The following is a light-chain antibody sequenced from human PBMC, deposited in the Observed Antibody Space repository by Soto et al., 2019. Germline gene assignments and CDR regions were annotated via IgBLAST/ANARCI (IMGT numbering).Light chain of an antibody. Sequence: QSALTQPPSVSGAPGQRVTISCIGATSDVHWYQHLPGTAPKLLIYGNNNRPSGVPDRFSGSRSGTSASLAITGLQAEDEADYYCQSFDSSLSALYVFGTGIKV. V-gene: IGLV1-40*01. J-gene: IGLJ1*01. CDR3: QSFDSSLSALYV. CDR2: GNN. CDR1: GATSD.